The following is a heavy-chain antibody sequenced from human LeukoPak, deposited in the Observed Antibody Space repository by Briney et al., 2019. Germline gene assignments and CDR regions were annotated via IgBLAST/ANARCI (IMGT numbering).Heavy chain of an antibody. CDR1: GFTFSSYC. D-gene: IGHD3-10*01. J-gene: IGHJ4*02. CDR3: ARVSVVDDSGSYYRSLGY. Sequence: GGSLRLSCAVSGFTFSSYCMTWVRQAPGRGLEWVANIKRDGSEKHYVDSVKGRFTISTDNAKNSLYLQMNSLRAEDTAVYYCARVSVVDDSGSYYRSLGYWGQGTQVTVSS. CDR2: IKRDGSEK. V-gene: IGHV3-7*01.